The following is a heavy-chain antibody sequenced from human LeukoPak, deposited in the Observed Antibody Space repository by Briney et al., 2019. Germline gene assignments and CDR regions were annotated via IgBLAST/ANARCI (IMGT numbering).Heavy chain of an antibody. V-gene: IGHV3-23*01. CDR3: AKNKQWLFDY. CDR1: GFTFSTYG. D-gene: IGHD6-19*01. J-gene: IGHJ4*02. Sequence: GGSLRLSCAASGFTFSTYGMSWVRQAPGKGLEWVSSISTTGGSTQYADSVKGRFTISRDNSKNTLYLQMNSLRAEDTAVYYCAKNKQWLFDYWGQGSLVTVS. CDR2: ISTTGGST.